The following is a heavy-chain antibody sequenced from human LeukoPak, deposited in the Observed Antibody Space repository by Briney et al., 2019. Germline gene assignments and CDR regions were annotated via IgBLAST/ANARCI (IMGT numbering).Heavy chain of an antibody. CDR3: VKVYPTVTTSSVLGS. Sequence: GGSLRLSCAASAFTFTSYGIHWVRQAPGKGLEWVAAVSYDGNLQHYADAVKGRFTVSRDNSKNTVFLQINSLRTDDSAVYWCVKVYPTVTTSSVLGSWGQGTLVTVSS. D-gene: IGHD4-17*01. CDR1: AFTFTSYG. J-gene: IGHJ4*02. V-gene: IGHV3-30*18. CDR2: VSYDGNLQ.